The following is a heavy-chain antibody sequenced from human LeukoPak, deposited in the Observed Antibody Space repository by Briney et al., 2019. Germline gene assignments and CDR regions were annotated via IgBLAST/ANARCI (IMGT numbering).Heavy chain of an antibody. CDR3: ARMMTLYVDTAIDY. D-gene: IGHD5-18*01. Sequence: GGSLRLSCAASGFTFSDYYMSWIRQARGKGLEWISYISSSGDTIFYADSVKGRFTIYRDNAKSSLYLQMNSQRAEDTAVYYCARMMTLYVDTAIDYWGQGTLVTVSS. J-gene: IGHJ4*02. V-gene: IGHV3-11*04. CDR1: GFTFSDYY. CDR2: ISSSGDTI.